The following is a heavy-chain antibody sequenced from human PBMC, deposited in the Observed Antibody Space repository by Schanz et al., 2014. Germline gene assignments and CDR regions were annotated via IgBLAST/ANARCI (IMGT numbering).Heavy chain of an antibody. V-gene: IGHV3-23*04. CDR3: EYEEEEVASGGNFFDY. CDR2: ISGSGAST. Sequence: EVKLVESGGGLVQPGGSLRLSCAASGFTFSDHFMDWVRQAPGKGLEWVSAISGSGASTYYADSVKGRFTISRDNSKNTPCLQNKSLSAERSAVYYCEYEEEEVASGGNFFDYWGQGTLVTVSS. D-gene: IGHD5-12*01. J-gene: IGHJ4*02. CDR1: GFTFSDHF.